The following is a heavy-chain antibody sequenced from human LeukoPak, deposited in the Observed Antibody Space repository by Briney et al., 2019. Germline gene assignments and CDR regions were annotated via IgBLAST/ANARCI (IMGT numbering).Heavy chain of an antibody. D-gene: IGHD3-3*01. J-gene: IGHJ4*02. V-gene: IGHV3-23*01. CDR3: AKGLYYDFWSGYLAY. CDR2: ISGSGGST. Sequence: PGGSLRLSCAASGFTFSSYAMSWVRQAPGKGLEWVSAISGSGGSTYYADYVKGRFTISSDNSKNTLYLQMNSLRAEDTAVYYCAKGLYYDFWSGYLAYWGQGTLVTVSS. CDR1: GFTFSSYA.